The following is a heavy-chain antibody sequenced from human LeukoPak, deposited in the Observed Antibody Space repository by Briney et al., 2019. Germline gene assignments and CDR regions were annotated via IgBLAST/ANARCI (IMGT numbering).Heavy chain of an antibody. CDR3: ACSRDGYNYAFDI. CDR1: GFVVSNNY. D-gene: IGHD5-24*01. V-gene: IGHV3-53*01. CDR2: IYVGGHT. J-gene: IGHJ3*02. Sequence: GGSLTLSCEITGFVVSNNYMTWVRQAPGKGLEWVALIYVGGHTCHADSVKGRFAISSDNAKNTLYLHMNSLRAEDTAVYYCACSRDGYNYAFDIWGQGTMVTVSS.